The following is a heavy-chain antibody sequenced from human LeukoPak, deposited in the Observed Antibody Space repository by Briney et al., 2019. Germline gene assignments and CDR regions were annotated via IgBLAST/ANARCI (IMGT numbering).Heavy chain of an antibody. CDR1: GFTFSSYS. V-gene: IGHV3-69-1*02. CDR2: ISSSSTI. J-gene: IGHJ5*02. CDR3: ARDALQLTGNYVTRWWFDP. D-gene: IGHD3-9*01. Sequence: GGSLRLSCAASGFTFSSYSMNWVRQAPGKGLEWVSSISSSSTIYYADSVRGRFTISRDNAKDSLYLQMNSLSAEDTAFYYCARDALQLTGNYVTRWWFDPWGQGTLVTVSS.